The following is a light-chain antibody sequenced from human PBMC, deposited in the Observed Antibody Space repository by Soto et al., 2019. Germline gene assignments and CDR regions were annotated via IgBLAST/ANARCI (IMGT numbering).Light chain of an antibody. Sequence: EMVLTQSPGTLSLSPGERATLSCRASQSVTSSYLAWYQQKPGQAPRLLIYGVSSRATGIPDRFSGSGSGTDFTLTISRLEPEDFAVYYYQQYGSSPLTFGGGTKVQIK. CDR3: QQYGSSPLT. V-gene: IGKV3-20*01. CDR2: GVS. CDR1: QSVTSSY. J-gene: IGKJ4*01.